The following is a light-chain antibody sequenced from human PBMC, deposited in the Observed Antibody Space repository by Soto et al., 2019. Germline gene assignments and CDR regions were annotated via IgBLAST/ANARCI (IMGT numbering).Light chain of an antibody. CDR3: SSYTSSNTLEV. V-gene: IGLV2-14*03. CDR1: SSDVGGSNY. CDR2: DVD. Sequence: QSALIQPASVSGSPGQSITISCTGTSSDVGGSNYVSWYQHHPHRAPKLLIYDVDYRPPGVSNRFSGSKSGNTASLPISGLQAEDEADYYCSSYTSSNTLEVFGFGTKLTVL. J-gene: IGLJ1*01.